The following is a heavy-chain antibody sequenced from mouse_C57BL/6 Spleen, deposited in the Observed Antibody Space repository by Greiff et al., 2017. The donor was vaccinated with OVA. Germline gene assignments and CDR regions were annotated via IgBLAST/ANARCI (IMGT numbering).Heavy chain of an antibody. V-gene: IGHV1-26*01. CDR2: INPNNGGT. CDR3: ASGGELGGY. Sequence: EVQLQQSGPELVKPGASVKISCKASGYTFTDYYMNWVKQSHGKSLEWIGDINPNNGGTSYNQKFKGKATLTVDKSSSTAYMELRSLTSEDSAVYYCASGGELGGYWGKGTTLTVSS. D-gene: IGHD4-1*01. CDR1: GYTFTDYY. J-gene: IGHJ2*01.